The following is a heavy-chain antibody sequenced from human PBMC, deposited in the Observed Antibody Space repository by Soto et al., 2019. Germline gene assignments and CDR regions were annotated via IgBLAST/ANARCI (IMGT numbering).Heavy chain of an antibody. D-gene: IGHD3-16*01. V-gene: IGHV4-4*02. CDR3: ARVFSSGSVWMYYFDF. CDR2: IFHTGGT. J-gene: IGHJ4*02. Sequence: QVQLQESGPGLVKPSETLSLTCTVSSDSIAGENWWSWVRQPPGMGLEWIGEIFHTGGTNYNPSLKGRVTMEVDKSKNQFALKLIAATAADTAVYYCARVFSSGSVWMYYFDFWGQGTLVSVSS. CDR1: SDSIAGENW.